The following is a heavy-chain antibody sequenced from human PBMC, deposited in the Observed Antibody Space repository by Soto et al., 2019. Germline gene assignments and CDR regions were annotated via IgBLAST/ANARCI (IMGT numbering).Heavy chain of an antibody. J-gene: IGHJ5*02. CDR1: GGSISSSDYY. CDR3: VRRYGSGSPNWFDP. CDR2: IYYSGQT. Sequence: SETLSLTCTVSGGSISSSDYYWGWIRQPPGKGLEWIGSIYYSGQTLYNPSLQSRVTISVDTSKNQFTLNLRSLTAAATAVYYCVRRYGSGSPNWFDPWGQGTLVTVSS. D-gene: IGHD3-10*01. V-gene: IGHV4-39*01.